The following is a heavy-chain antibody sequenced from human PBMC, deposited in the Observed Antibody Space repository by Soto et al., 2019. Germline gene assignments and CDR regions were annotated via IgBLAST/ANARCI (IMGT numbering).Heavy chain of an antibody. V-gene: IGHV3-74*01. CDR3: AREGGFVWNYVDY. CDR2: INSDGSST. J-gene: IGHJ4*02. D-gene: IGHD3-9*01. Sequence: SGGSLRLSCAASGFTVSSYWMHWVRQAPGKGLVWVSRINSDGSSTSYADSVKGRFTISRDNAKNTLYLQMNSLRAEDTAVYYCAREGGFVWNYVDYWGQGTLVTVSS. CDR1: GFTVSSYW.